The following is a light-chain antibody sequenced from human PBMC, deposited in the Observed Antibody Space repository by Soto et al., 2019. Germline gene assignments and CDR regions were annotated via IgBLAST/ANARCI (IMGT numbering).Light chain of an antibody. V-gene: IGKV1-27*01. CDR1: QGISNY. J-gene: IGKJ4*01. CDR3: QKYNSAPY. CDR2: AAS. Sequence: DIQMPKSPSSLSASLGDRFAITCLASQGISNYLAWYQQKPGKVPELLIYAASTLQSGVPSRFSGSGSGTDFTLTISSLQPEDVATYYCQKYNSAPYFGGGTKVDIK.